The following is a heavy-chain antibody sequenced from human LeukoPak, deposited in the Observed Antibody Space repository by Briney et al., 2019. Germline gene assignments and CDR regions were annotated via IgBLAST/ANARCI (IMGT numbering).Heavy chain of an antibody. CDR1: GFSLEDYA. CDR3: IKDMGFDLLKDAFHV. V-gene: IGHV3-9*01. D-gene: IGHD3-9*01. J-gene: IGHJ3*01. CDR2: ISWDSGSQ. Sequence: PGGSLRLSCVGSGFSLEDYAMHWVRQVPGKGLEWVSSISWDSGSQAYTDSVEGRFTISRDNDKNSLYLQMNSLRLEDTAFYYCIKDMGFDLLKDAFHVWGQGTLVTVSS.